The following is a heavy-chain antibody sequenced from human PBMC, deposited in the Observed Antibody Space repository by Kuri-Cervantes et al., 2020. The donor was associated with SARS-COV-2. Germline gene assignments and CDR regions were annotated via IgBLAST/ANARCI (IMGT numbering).Heavy chain of an antibody. CDR2: ISGSGIST. CDR1: GFMFNDYA. D-gene: IGHD5-18*01. CDR3: AKERGYGNEYVDY. Sequence: GESLKISCAAPGFMFNDYAMSWVRQAPGKGLKWVSSISGSGISTDYADSAKGRFTISRGNSKNTLYLQMNSLRADETAVYYCAKERGYGNEYVDYWGQGTLVTVSS. J-gene: IGHJ4*02. V-gene: IGHV3-23*01.